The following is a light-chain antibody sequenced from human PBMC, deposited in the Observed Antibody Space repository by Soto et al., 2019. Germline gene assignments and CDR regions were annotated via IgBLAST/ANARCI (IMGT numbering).Light chain of an antibody. CDR3: SSYSTPTQGVF. V-gene: IGLV2-14*01. Sequence: QSVLTQPASVSGSPGQSITISCTGTSSDVGGYIYVSWYQHHPGKAPKLIIYEATTRPSGVSNRFSGSRSENTASLTISGLQAEDEAIYYCSSYSTPTQGVFFGGGTKLTVL. J-gene: IGLJ2*01. CDR1: SSDVGGYIY. CDR2: EAT.